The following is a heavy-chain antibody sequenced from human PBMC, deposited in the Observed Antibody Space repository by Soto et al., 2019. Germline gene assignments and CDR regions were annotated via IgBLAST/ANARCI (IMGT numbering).Heavy chain of an antibody. CDR2: IIPILGIA. V-gene: IGHV1-69*08. CDR3: AREGQLVPQFDY. D-gene: IGHD6-6*01. Sequence: QVQLVQSGADVKKPGSSVKVSCKASGGTFSSYTISWVRQDPGQGLEWMGRIIPILGIANIAQKFQGRVTITAYKSTSTAYMELSSLRAEDTAVYYCAREGQLVPQFDYWGQGTLVTVSS. J-gene: IGHJ4*02. CDR1: GGTFSSYT.